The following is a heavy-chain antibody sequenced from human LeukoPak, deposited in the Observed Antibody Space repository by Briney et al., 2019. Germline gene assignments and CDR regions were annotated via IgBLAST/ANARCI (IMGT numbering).Heavy chain of an antibody. CDR1: GLTFNSYW. J-gene: IGHJ4*02. CDR2: IKQDGSEK. Sequence: GGSLGLSCVGSGLTFNSYWMTWVRQAPGKGLEWVANIKQDGSEKYYVDSVKGRFTISRDNAKNSLYLQMNSLRAEDTVVYYCARDRSEISPVWSPPDFWGQGTLVTVSS. V-gene: IGHV3-7*01. CDR3: ARDRSEISPVWSPPDF. D-gene: IGHD3-10*01.